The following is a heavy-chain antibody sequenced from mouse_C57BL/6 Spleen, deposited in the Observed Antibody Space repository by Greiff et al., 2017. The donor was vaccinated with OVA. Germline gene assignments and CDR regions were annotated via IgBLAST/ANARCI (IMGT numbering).Heavy chain of an antibody. J-gene: IGHJ3*01. D-gene: IGHD2-1*01. CDR3: ARPGIYYGNYEGFAY. V-gene: IGHV5-17*01. Sequence: DVHLVESGGGLVKPGGSLKLSCAASGFTFSDYGMHWVRQAPEKGLEWVAYISSGSSTIYYADTVKGRFTISRDNAKNTLFLQMTSLRSEDTAMYYCARPGIYYGNYEGFAYWGQGTLVTVSA. CDR2: ISSGSSTI. CDR1: GFTFSDYG.